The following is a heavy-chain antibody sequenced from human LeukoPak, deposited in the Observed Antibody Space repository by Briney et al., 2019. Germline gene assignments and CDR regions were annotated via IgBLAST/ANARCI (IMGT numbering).Heavy chain of an antibody. CDR2: IYYSGST. D-gene: IGHD6-19*01. Sequence: PSETLSLTCTVSGGSISSYYWSWIRQPPGKGLEWIGYIYYSGSTNYNPSLKSRVTISVDTSKNQFSLKLSSVTAADTAVYYCARHAYSGGWPEYFQHWGQGTLVTVSS. V-gene: IGHV4-59*08. J-gene: IGHJ1*01. CDR3: ARHAYSGGWPEYFQH. CDR1: GGSISSYY.